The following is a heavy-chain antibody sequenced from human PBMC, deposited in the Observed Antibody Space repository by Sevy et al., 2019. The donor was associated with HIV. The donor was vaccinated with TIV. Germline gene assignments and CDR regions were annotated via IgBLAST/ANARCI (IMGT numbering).Heavy chain of an antibody. CDR1: GFTFSSYE. CDR2: ISSSGSTI. J-gene: IGHJ6*03. V-gene: IGHV3-48*03. CDR3: ARESRVTKGYYYMDV. D-gene: IGHD4-17*01. Sequence: GGSLRLSCAASGFTFSSYEMNWVRQAPGKGLEWVSYISSSGSTIYYADSVKGRFTISRDNAKNSLYLQMNSLRAEDTAVYYGARESRVTKGYYYMDVWGKGTTVTVSS.